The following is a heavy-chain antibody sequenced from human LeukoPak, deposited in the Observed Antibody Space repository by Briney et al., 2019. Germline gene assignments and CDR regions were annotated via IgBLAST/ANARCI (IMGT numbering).Heavy chain of an antibody. Sequence: GGSLRLSCAASGFTFSSYGMNWVRQAPGKGLEWVSSISSSSSYIYYADSVKGRFTISRDNAKNSLYLQMNSLRAEDTAVYYCARGPTVSHDYGDYGGAFDIWGQGTMVTVSS. V-gene: IGHV3-21*01. CDR1: GFTFSSYG. CDR3: ARGPTVSHDYGDYGGAFDI. D-gene: IGHD4-17*01. CDR2: ISSSSSYI. J-gene: IGHJ3*02.